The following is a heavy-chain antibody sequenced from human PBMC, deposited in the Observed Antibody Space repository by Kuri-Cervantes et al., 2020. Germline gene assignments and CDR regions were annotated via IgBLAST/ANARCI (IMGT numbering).Heavy chain of an antibody. CDR2: IWYDESKK. CDR1: GFTFKSYG. V-gene: IGHV3-33*06. D-gene: IGHD6-13*01. J-gene: IGHJ4*02. Sequence: GESLKISCAASGFTFKSYGMHWVRQAPGKGLEWVAVIWYDESKKHYADSVKGRFTISRDNSKNTLYLQMNSLRAEDTAVYYCAKDLIAAAGPFDYWGQGTLVTVSS. CDR3: AKDLIAAAGPFDY.